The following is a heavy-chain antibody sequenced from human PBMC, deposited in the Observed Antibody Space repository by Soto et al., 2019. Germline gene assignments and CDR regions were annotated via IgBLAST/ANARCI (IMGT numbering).Heavy chain of an antibody. CDR2: IYWDDDK. V-gene: IGHV2-5*02. D-gene: IGHD3-22*01. J-gene: IGHJ1*01. Sequence: QITLKESGPTLVKPTQTLTLTCTFSGFSLSTSGVGVGWIRQPPGKALQSLALIYWDDDKRYSPSLKSRLTITTDTSKTQVVLTMTNMDPVDTATYYCAHIQYYYDSSGYYSNAKYFQHWGQGTLVTVSS. CDR3: AHIQYYYDSSGYYSNAKYFQH. CDR1: GFSLSTSGVG.